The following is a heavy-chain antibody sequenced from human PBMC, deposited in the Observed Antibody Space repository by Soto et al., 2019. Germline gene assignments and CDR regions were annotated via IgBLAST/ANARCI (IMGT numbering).Heavy chain of an antibody. CDR1: GGSISSSSYY. V-gene: IGHV4-39*01. Sequence: QLQLQESGPGLVKPSETLSLTCTVSGGSISSSSYYWGWIRQPPGKGLEWIGSIYYSGSTYYNPSLKSRVTISVDTSKNQFSLKLSSVTAADTAVYYCARHELRFDYGVYTWYFDLWGRGTLVTVSS. CDR3: ARHELRFDYGVYTWYFDL. CDR2: IYYSGST. D-gene: IGHD4-17*01. J-gene: IGHJ2*01.